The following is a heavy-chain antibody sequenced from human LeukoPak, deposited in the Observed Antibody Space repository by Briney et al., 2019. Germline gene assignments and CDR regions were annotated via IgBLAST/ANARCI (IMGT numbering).Heavy chain of an antibody. Sequence: GGSLRLSCAASGFTFSSYGMHWVRQAPGKGPEWVAVISYDGTNKYYADSVKGRFTISRDNSKNTVYLQMNSLRAEDTAVYYCAKDFSSGWSLFDYWGQGNLVTVSS. CDR2: ISYDGTNK. J-gene: IGHJ4*02. D-gene: IGHD6-19*01. CDR3: AKDFSSGWSLFDY. CDR1: GFTFSSYG. V-gene: IGHV3-30*18.